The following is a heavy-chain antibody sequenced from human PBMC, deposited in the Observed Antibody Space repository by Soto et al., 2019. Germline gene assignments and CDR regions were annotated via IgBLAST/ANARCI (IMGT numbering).Heavy chain of an antibody. V-gene: IGHV3-33*01. CDR3: ARGQGMAEAFDI. CDR1: GFTFSSYG. CDR2: IWYDGSNK. J-gene: IGHJ3*02. D-gene: IGHD3-10*01. Sequence: QVQLVESGGGVVQPGRSLRLSCAASGFTFSSYGMHWVRQAPGKGLERVALIWYDGSNKYYADSVKGRFTISSDNSKNTLYLQMNSLRAEDTAVYYCARGQGMAEAFDIWGQGTMVTVSS.